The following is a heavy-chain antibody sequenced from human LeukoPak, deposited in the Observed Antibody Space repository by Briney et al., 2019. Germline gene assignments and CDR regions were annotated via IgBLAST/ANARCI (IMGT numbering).Heavy chain of an antibody. J-gene: IGHJ4*02. V-gene: IGHV4-39*07. CDR3: ARAVAAAGPRVNYYFDY. CDR1: GGSISSSSYY. CDR2: IYYSGST. D-gene: IGHD6-13*01. Sequence: SETLSLTCTVSGGSISSSSYYWGWIRQPPGKGLEWIGSIYYSGSTNYNPSLKSRVTISVDTSKNQFSLKLSSVTAADTAVYYCARAVAAAGPRVNYYFDYWGQGTLVTVSS.